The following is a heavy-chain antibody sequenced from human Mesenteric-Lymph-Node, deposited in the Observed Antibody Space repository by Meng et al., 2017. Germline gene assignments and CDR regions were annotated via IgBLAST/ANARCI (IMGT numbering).Heavy chain of an antibody. Sequence: ASVKVSCKASGYTFTSYDINWVRQATGQGLEWMGWMNPNSGNTGYAQKFQGRVTMTRNTSISTAYMELSSLRSEDTAVYYCARAREYYYDSSGYYYFDYWGQGTLVTVSS. V-gene: IGHV1-8*01. CDR1: GYTFTSYD. CDR3: ARAREYYYDSSGYYYFDY. D-gene: IGHD3-22*01. CDR2: MNPNSGNT. J-gene: IGHJ4*02.